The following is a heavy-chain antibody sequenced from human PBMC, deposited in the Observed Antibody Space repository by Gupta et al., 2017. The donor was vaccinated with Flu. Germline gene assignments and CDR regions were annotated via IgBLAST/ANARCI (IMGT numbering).Heavy chain of an antibody. V-gene: IGHV4-39*01. CDR1: GGPITSSNFF. J-gene: IGHJ4*02. D-gene: IGHD6-6*01. CDR3: AGAFTSSSLFDH. CDR2: LYYGGST. Sequence: QLELQQSGPSLVKPSETLSLTCTGPGGPITSSNFFWGWIRQPPGKGLEWIGTLYYGGSTFYSPSLKSRLTSSVDPSKNQFSLNLRSVTAADTAVYFCAGAFTSSSLFDHWGQGTLATVSS.